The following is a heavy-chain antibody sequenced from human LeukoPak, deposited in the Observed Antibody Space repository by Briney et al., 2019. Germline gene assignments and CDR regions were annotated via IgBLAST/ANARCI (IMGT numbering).Heavy chain of an antibody. D-gene: IGHD1-1*01. CDR2: IYYSGST. CDR3: ARHYTWIVRDDAFDI. V-gene: IGHV4-39*01. Sequence: PSETLSLTCTVSGGSISSSSYYWGWIRQPPGKGLEWIGSIYYSGSTYYNPSLKSRVTISEDTSKNQFSLKLSSVTAADTAVYYCARHYTWIVRDDAFDIWGQGTMVTVSS. CDR1: GGSISSSSYY. J-gene: IGHJ3*02.